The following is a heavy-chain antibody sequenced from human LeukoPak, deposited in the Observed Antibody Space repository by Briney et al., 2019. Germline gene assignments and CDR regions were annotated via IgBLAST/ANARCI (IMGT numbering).Heavy chain of an antibody. CDR3: ARRGRDGTLDY. CDR1: GYSFNNHW. V-gene: IGHV5-51*01. D-gene: IGHD5-24*01. J-gene: IGHJ4*02. CDR2: LYPDDSDT. Sequence: GESLKISCKGSGYSFNNHWIAWVRQMPGKGLEWMNILYPDDSDTRSSPSFQGQVTISADKSISTAYLQWSSLKASDTAMYYCARRGRDGTLDYWGQGTLVTVSS.